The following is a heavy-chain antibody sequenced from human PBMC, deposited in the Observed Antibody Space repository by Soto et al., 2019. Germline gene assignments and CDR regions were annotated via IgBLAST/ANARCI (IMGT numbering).Heavy chain of an antibody. V-gene: IGHV2-5*02. J-gene: IGHJ4*02. CDR3: VHSQKQTVRFDY. D-gene: IGHD4-4*01. CDR2: IYWDDDK. CDR1: GFSLSTSGLS. Sequence: QITLKESGPTLVKPTQTLTLTCTFSGFSLSTSGLSVGWVRQPPGKALEWLALIYWDDDKRYSPSLKTRLTIITDTSKNQVVLIMTNLDPVDTATYYCVHSQKQTVRFDYWGQGVLVTVSS.